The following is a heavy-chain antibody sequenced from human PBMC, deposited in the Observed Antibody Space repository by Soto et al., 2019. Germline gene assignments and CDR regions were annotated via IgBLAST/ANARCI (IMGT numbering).Heavy chain of an antibody. D-gene: IGHD4-17*01. Sequence: ASVKVSCKASGYTFTSYGISWVRQAPGQGLEWMGWISAYNGNTNYAQKLQGRVTMTTDTSTSTAYMELRSLRSDDTAVYYCARDVHDYGDYVFDYWGQGTLVTVSS. J-gene: IGHJ4*02. CDR3: ARDVHDYGDYVFDY. CDR1: GYTFTSYG. CDR2: ISAYNGNT. V-gene: IGHV1-18*04.